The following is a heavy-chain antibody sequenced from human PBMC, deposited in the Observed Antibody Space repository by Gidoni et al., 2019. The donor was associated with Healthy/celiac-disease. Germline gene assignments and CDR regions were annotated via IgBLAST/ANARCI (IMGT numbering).Heavy chain of an antibody. V-gene: IGHV1-3*01. D-gene: IGHD3-10*01. CDR3: ARDNGPITMVRGVIPPYYYYGMDV. CDR2: INAGNGNT. J-gene: IGHJ6*02. CDR1: GYTFTSYA. Sequence: QVQLVQSGAEVKKPGASVKVSCKAAGYTFTSYAMHWVRQAPGQRLEWMGWINAGNGNTKYSQKFQGRVTITRDTSASTAYMELSSLRSEDTAVYYCARDNGPITMVRGVIPPYYYYGMDVWGQGTTVTVSS.